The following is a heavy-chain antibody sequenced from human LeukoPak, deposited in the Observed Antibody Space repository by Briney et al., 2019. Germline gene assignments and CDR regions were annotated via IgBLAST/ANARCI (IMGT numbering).Heavy chain of an antibody. CDR2: IYYSGNT. J-gene: IGHJ6*02. CDR1: GGSINSGDYY. CDR3: ARHGIGSGYYYYYGMDV. V-gene: IGHV4-39*01. Sequence: SETLSLTCTVSGGSINSGDYYWGWIRQPPGKGLEWIGSIYYSGNTYYNPSLKSRVTISVDTSKNQFSLKLSSVTAADTAVYYCARHGIGSGYYYYYGMDVWGQGTTVTVSS. D-gene: IGHD3-10*01.